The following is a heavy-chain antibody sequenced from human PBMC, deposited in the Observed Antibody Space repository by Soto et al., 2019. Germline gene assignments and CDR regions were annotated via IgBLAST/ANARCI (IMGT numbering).Heavy chain of an antibody. CDR1: GFTFSSYG. CDR2: IWYDGSNK. D-gene: IGHD3-9*01. J-gene: IGHJ6*02. CDR3: ARVKGGRYFDWLLSTPYYYGMAV. V-gene: IGHV3-33*01. Sequence: GGSLRLSCAASGFTFSSYGMHWGRQAPGKGLEWVAVIWYDGSNKYYADSVKGRFTISRDNSKNTLYLQMNSLRAEATAVYYCARVKGGRYFDWLLSTPYYYGMAVWGQGTTVTVSS.